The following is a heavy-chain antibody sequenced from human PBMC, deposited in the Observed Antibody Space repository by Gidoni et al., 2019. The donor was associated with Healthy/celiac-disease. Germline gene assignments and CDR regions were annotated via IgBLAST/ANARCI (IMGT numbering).Heavy chain of an antibody. CDR2: ISGSGGIT. D-gene: IGHD2-21*02. CDR3: AKARMLVTAIPDYYYYGMDV. J-gene: IGHJ6*02. V-gene: IGHV3-23*01. Sequence: EVQLLESGGGLVQPGGSLRLSCAASGFTFSSYAMSWVRQAPGKGLEWVSAISGSGGITYYADSMKGRSTNSRDNSKNTLYLQINSLRAEDTAVYYCAKARMLVTAIPDYYYYGMDVWGQGTTVTVSS. CDR1: GFTFSSYA.